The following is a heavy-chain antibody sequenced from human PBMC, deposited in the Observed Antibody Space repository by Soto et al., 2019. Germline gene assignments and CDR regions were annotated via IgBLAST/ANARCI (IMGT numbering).Heavy chain of an antibody. CDR3: ARDLGRDIVLVPAADRFGDY. V-gene: IGHV1-18*01. D-gene: IGHD2-2*01. CDR1: GYTFTSYG. CDR2: ISAYNGNT. J-gene: IGHJ4*02. Sequence: QVQLVQSGAEVKKPGASVKVSCKASGYTFTSYGISWVRQAPGQGLEWMGWISAYNGNTNYAQKLQGRVTMTTDTSTSTAYMELRSLRSDDTAVYYCARDLGRDIVLVPAADRFGDYWGQGTLVTVSS.